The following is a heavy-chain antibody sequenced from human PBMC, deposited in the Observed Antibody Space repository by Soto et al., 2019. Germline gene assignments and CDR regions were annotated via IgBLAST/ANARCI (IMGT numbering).Heavy chain of an antibody. V-gene: IGHV3-30*18. CDR3: PKGIAAAVTDNYYYGMDG. Sequence: GGSLRLSCAASGFTFSSYGMHWVRQAPGKGLEWVAVISYDGSNKYYADSVKGRFTISRDNSKNTLYLQMNSLRAEDTAVYYCPKGIAAAVTDNYYYGMDGCSQGTRVTVSS. CDR1: GFTFSSYG. D-gene: IGHD6-13*01. CDR2: ISYDGSNK. J-gene: IGHJ6*02.